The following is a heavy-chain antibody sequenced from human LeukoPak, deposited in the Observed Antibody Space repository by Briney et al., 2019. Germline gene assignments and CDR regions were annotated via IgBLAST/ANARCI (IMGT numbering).Heavy chain of an antibody. CDR2: IIPIFGIA. D-gene: IGHD3-22*01. J-gene: IGHJ4*02. V-gene: IGHV1-69*04. CDR1: GGTFSSYA. Sequence: SVKVSCKASGGTFSSYAISWVRQAPGQGLEWMGRIIPIFGIANYAQKFQGRVTITADKSTSTAYMELSSLRSEDTAVYCCARGTYDSSGYYYGEIRFDYWGQGTLVTVSS. CDR3: ARGTYDSSGYYYGEIRFDY.